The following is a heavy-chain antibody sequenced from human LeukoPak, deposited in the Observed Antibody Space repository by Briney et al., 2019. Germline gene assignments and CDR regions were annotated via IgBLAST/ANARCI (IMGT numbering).Heavy chain of an antibody. Sequence: GGSLRLSCAASGFTVSSNYMSWVRQAPGKGLEWVSVVYSGGTTYYADSVKGRFTISRDNSKKTLYLQMNSLRAEDTAVYYCARETGDDAFDIWGQGTMVTVSS. CDR2: VYSGGTT. CDR3: ARETGDDAFDI. CDR1: GFTVSSNY. V-gene: IGHV3-66*01. J-gene: IGHJ3*02. D-gene: IGHD7-27*01.